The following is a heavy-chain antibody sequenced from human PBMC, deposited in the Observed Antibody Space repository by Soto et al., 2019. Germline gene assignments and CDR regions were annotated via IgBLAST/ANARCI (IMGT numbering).Heavy chain of an antibody. CDR2: IYYSGST. J-gene: IGHJ5*02. CDR1: GGSISSGDYY. D-gene: IGHD3-10*01. CDR3: ARSLHHHLITMVRGESFPFDP. Sequence: PSETLSLTCTVSGGSISSGDYYWSWIRQPPGKGLEWIGYIYYSGSTYYNPSLKSRVTISVDTSKNQFTLKLSSVTAADTAVYYCARSLHHHLITMVRGESFPFDPWGQGTLVTVSS. V-gene: IGHV4-30-4*01.